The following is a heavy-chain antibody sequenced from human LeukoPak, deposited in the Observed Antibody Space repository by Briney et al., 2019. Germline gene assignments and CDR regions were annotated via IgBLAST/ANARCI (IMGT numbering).Heavy chain of an antibody. CDR3: ARDRGWGLSLAY. CDR2: MNPNSGNT. V-gene: IGHV1-8*01. J-gene: IGHJ4*02. CDR1: GYTFTSYD. Sequence: ASVKVSCKASGYTFTSYDINWVRQATGQGLEWMGWMNPNSGNTGYAQKFQGRVTMTRNTSISTAYMELSSLRSEDTAVYYCARDRGWGLSLAYWGQGALVTVSS. D-gene: IGHD3-16*02.